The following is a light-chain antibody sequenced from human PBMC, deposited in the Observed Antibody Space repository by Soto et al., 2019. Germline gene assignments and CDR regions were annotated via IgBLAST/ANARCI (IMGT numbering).Light chain of an antibody. J-gene: IGKJ1*01. CDR2: GAS. CDR1: QSVSNNY. Sequence: EIVLTQSPCTLTLSPGERATLSCRASQSVSNNYLAWYQQKPGQAPRPLIYGASNRATGIPDRFSGSGSGTDFTLTISRLEPEDFAVYYCQQYGSSGTFGQGTKV. CDR3: QQYGSSGT. V-gene: IGKV3-20*01.